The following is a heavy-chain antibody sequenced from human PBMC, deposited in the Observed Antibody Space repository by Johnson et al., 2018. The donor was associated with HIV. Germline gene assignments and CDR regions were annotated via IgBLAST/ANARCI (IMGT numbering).Heavy chain of an antibody. J-gene: IGHJ3*02. CDR2: ISYDGSNK. CDR3: ARQRGCDI. CDR1: GFTFSSYA. Sequence: QMLLVESGGGVVQPGRSLRLSCAASGFTFSSYAMHWVRQAPGKGLEWVAVISYDGSNKYYADSVKGRFTISRDNSKNTLYLQMNSLRAEDTAVYYCARQRGCDIWGQGTMVTVSS. V-gene: IGHV3-30*04.